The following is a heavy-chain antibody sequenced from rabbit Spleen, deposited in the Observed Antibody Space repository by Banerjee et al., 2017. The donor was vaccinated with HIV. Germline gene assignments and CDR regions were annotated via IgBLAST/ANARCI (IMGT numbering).Heavy chain of an antibody. D-gene: IGHD8-1*01. CDR3: ARDGAGGSYFAL. V-gene: IGHV1S45*01. CDR1: GFSFSDRDV. J-gene: IGHJ4*01. Sequence: QEQLEESGGGLVKPEGSLTLTCKASGFSFSDRDVMCWVRQAPGKGLEWIACINTATGKAVYASWAKGRFTISKTSSTTVTLQMTSLTAADTATYFCARDGAGGSYFALWGQGTLVTVS. CDR2: INTATGKA.